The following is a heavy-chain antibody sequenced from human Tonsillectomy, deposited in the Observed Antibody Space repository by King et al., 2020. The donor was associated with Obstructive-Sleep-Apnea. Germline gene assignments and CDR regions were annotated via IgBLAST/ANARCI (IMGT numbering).Heavy chain of an antibody. D-gene: IGHD4-17*01. CDR3: AKTPTDYGDYAVTEVFDY. J-gene: IGHJ4*02. CDR2: ISGSGGGT. V-gene: IGHV3-23*04. Sequence: VQLVESGGGLVQPGGSLRLSCAASGFTFSSYAMSWVRQAPGKGLEWVSGISGSGGGTYYADSVKGRFTISRDNSKNTLYLQMNSLRAEDTAVYYCAKTPTDYGDYAVTEVFDYWGQGTLVTVSS. CDR1: GFTFSSYA.